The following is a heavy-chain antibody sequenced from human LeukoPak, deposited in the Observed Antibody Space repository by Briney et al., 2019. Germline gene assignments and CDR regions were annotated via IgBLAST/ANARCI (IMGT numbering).Heavy chain of an antibody. CDR2: SAGSGGST. J-gene: IGHJ4*02. CDR3: AQEHFNTSGYYSRFDN. Sequence: GGSLRLSCAAAGFIFPRHAMSWVRQAPGKGLEWVASSAGSGGSTHYADSVKGRFTISRDNSQNTVYLHMTSLRADDTAVYYCAQEHFNTSGYYSRFDNWGQGSLVTVSS. D-gene: IGHD3-22*01. V-gene: IGHV3-23*01. CDR1: GFIFPRHA.